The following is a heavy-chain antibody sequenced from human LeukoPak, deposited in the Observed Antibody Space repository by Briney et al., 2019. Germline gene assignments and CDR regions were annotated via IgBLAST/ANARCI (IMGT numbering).Heavy chain of an antibody. D-gene: IGHD3-9*01. CDR2: IYYSGST. J-gene: IGHJ4*02. CDR3: ARASPYYDILTGYSNNFDN. V-gene: IGHV4-39*01. CDR1: GGSISSSSYY. Sequence: PSETLSLTCTVSGGSISSSSYYWGWIRQPPGKGLEWIGSIYYSGSTYYNPSLKSRVTISVDTSKNQFSLKLSSVTAADTAVYYCARASPYYDILTGYSNNFDNWGQGTLVTVSS.